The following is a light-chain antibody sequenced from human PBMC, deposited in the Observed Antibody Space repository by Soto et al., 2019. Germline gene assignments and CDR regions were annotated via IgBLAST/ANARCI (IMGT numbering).Light chain of an antibody. CDR3: QSYDSSRNGYV. CDR1: SSNIGAAYA. CDR2: GDS. Sequence: QSVLTQPPSVSGAPGQRVTISCTGSSSNIGAAYAVHWYQQLPGTAPKLLMYGDSTRPSGVPDRFSGSKSGTSVSLAITGLQAEDEADYYCQSYDSSRNGYVFGSGTMVTVL. V-gene: IGLV1-40*01. J-gene: IGLJ1*01.